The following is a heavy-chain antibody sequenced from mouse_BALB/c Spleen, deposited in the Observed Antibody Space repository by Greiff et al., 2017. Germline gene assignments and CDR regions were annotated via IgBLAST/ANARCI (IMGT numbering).Heavy chain of an antibody. CDR3: ARSEDYYGSSYALYAMDY. J-gene: IGHJ4*01. Sequence: QVQLKQSGPEVVRPGVSVKISCKGSGYTFTDYAMHWVKQSHAKSLEWIGVISTYNGNTNYNQKFKGKATMTVDKSSSTAYMELARLTSEDSAIYYCARSEDYYGSSYALYAMDYWGQGTSVTVSS. V-gene: IGHV1-67*01. D-gene: IGHD1-1*01. CDR1: GYTFTDYA. CDR2: ISTYNGNT.